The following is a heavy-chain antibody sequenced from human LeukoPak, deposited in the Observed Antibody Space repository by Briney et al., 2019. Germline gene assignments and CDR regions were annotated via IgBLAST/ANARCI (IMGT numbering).Heavy chain of an antibody. V-gene: IGHV4-30-4*08. D-gene: IGHD3-3*01. Sequence: SSETLSRTCTVSGGSISSGDYYWSWIRQPPGKGLEWIGYIYYSGSTYYNPALKSRVTISVDTSKNQFSLKLSSVTAAATAVYYCARVSDVLRFLEWAYVDYWGQGTLVTVSS. CDR3: ARVSDVLRFLEWAYVDY. J-gene: IGHJ4*02. CDR1: GGSISSGDYY. CDR2: IYYSGST.